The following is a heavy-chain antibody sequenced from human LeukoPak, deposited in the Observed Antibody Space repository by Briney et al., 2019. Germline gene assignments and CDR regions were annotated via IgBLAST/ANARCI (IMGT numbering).Heavy chain of an antibody. CDR3: ARESPPKVEMAPAGGFDY. D-gene: IGHD5-24*01. J-gene: IGHJ4*02. CDR2: INPNSGGT. V-gene: IGHV1-2*02. Sequence: ASVKVSCKASGYTFTGYYMHWVRQAPGQGLEWMGWINPNSGGTNYAQKFQGRVTMTRDTSISTAYMELSRLRSDDTAVYYCARESPPKVEMAPAGGFDYWGQGTLVTVSS. CDR1: GYTFTGYY.